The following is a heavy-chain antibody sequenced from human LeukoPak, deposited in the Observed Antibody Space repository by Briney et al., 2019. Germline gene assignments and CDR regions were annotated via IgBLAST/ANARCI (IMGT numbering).Heavy chain of an antibody. Sequence: PGGSLRLSCAASGFTFTNYAISWVRQAPGKGLEWVSSIDKSGGNTLYAESVKGRFTISRDNSKNTVYLEMNTLRAEDTAVFHCAKHYGDPWYGMDVWGQGTTVTVSS. CDR2: IDKSGGNT. J-gene: IGHJ6*02. CDR3: AKHYGDPWYGMDV. V-gene: IGHV3-23*01. CDR1: GFTFTNYA. D-gene: IGHD4-17*01.